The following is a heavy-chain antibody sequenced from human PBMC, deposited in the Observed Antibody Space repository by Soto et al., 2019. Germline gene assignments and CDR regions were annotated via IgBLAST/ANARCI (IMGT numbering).Heavy chain of an antibody. Sequence: QVQMVESGGGVVQPGRSLRLSCAASGFIFSDYGMHWVRQAPGKGLEWVALIWADGSNTAYADSAKGRFTISRDNSKSTLYLQMNSLRDDDTALYYCARDVRTGYCSGGSCYPLDYWGQGTLVTVSS. J-gene: IGHJ4*02. V-gene: IGHV3-33*01. CDR2: IWADGSNT. CDR3: ARDVRTGYCSGGSCYPLDY. CDR1: GFIFSDYG. D-gene: IGHD2-15*01.